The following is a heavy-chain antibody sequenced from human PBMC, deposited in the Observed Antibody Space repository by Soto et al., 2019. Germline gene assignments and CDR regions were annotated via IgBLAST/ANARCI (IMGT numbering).Heavy chain of an antibody. Sequence: PGGSLRLSCAASGFTFNDAWMNWVRQAPGKGLEWVGRIKSVPDGGTTDYAAPVEGRFSISIDDSKNTLYLQMNSLRTEDTAVYYCATDPVGATRAVTADWWGQGT. CDR1: GFTFNDAW. CDR3: ATDPVGATRAVTADW. CDR2: IKSVPDGGTT. D-gene: IGHD1-26*01. J-gene: IGHJ4*02. V-gene: IGHV3-15*01.